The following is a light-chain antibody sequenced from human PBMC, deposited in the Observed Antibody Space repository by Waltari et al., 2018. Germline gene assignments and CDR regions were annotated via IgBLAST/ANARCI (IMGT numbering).Light chain of an antibody. V-gene: IGLV3-1*01. J-gene: IGLJ2*01. CDR2: EDR. Sequence: LTQPPSVSVSPGQTARITCSGDKLGDKYVCWYQQKPGQSPVLVIYEDRKRPSGIPERFSGSNSGNTATLTISGTQAMDEADYYCQAWDNNRVVLGGGTKLTV. CDR3: QAWDNNRVV. CDR1: KLGDKY.